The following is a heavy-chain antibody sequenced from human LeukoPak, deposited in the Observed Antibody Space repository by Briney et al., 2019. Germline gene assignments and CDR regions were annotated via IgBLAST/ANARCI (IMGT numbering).Heavy chain of an antibody. CDR3: ASSGGNGSYPEQ. CDR2: ISYDGSNK. CDR1: GFTFSNYG. Sequence: PGGSLRLSCAASGFTFSNYGMHWVRQAPGMGLEWVAVISYDGSNKYYADSVKGRFTISRDNSKNTLYLQMNSLRAEDTAVYYCASSGGNGSYPEQWGQGTLVTVSS. V-gene: IGHV3-30*03. D-gene: IGHD1-26*01. J-gene: IGHJ4*02.